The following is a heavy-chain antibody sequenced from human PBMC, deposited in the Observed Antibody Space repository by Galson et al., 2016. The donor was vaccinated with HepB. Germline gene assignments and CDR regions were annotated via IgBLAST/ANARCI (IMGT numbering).Heavy chain of an antibody. CDR3: ARLRGGYDLDY. V-gene: IGHV3-7*04. CDR1: GFTFSSYW. CDR2: INQDGSEK. J-gene: IGHJ4*02. Sequence: SLRLSCAVSGFTFSSYWMSWVRQAPGKGLEWVASINQDGSEKSYLDSVKGRATISRDNAKNSLYLQMNSLRVEDTAVYYCARLRGGYDLDYWGQGTLVTVSS. D-gene: IGHD5-12*01.